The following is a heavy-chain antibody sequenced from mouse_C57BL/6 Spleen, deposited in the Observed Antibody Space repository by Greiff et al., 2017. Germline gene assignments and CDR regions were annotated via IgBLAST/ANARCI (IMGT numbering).Heavy chain of an antibody. Sequence: VKLQQPGTELVKPGASVKLSCKASGYTFTSYWMHWVKQRPGQGLEWIGNINPSNGGTNYNEKFNSKATLTVDKSSSTAYMQLSSLTSKDSAVYYCASDRPYYDYDGFDYWGQGTTLTVSS. D-gene: IGHD2-4*01. CDR2: INPSNGGT. V-gene: IGHV1-53*01. J-gene: IGHJ2*01. CDR1: GYTFTSYW. CDR3: ASDRPYYDYDGFDY.